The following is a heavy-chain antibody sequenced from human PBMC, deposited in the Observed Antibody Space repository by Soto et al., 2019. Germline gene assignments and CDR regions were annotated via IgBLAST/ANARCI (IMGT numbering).Heavy chain of an antibody. CDR3: ARQNVYGDYGY. CDR1: GGSFSGYY. J-gene: IGHJ4*02. D-gene: IGHD4-17*01. CDR2: INHSGST. Sequence: SETLSLTCAVYGGSFSGYYWSWIRQPPGKGLEWIGEINHSGSTNYNPSLKSRVTISVDTSKNQFSLKLSSVTAADTAVYYCARQNVYGDYGYWGQGTLVTVSS. V-gene: IGHV4-34*01.